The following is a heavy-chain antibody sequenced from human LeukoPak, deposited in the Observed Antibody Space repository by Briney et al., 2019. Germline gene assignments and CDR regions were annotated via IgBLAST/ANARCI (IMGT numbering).Heavy chain of an antibody. D-gene: IGHD3/OR15-3a*01. Sequence: PSETLSLTCIVSGGSISTYSRTWIRQPAGKGLECIGRIYTSGSTHHNPSLESRVTISVDTSKNHFSLKLSSVTAADSAVYYCARVGLVPAAFDIWGQGTMVTVSS. CDR2: IYTSGST. CDR1: GGSISTYS. J-gene: IGHJ3*02. CDR3: ARVGLVPAAFDI. V-gene: IGHV4-4*07.